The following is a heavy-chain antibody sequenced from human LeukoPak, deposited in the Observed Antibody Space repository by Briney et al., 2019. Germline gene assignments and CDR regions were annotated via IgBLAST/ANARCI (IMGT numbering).Heavy chain of an antibody. V-gene: IGHV1-58*02. CDR3: AADLEAARAFDY. Sequence: GASVKVSCKASGFTFTSSAMQWVRQARGQRLEWIGWIVVGSGNTNYAQKFQERVTITRDMSTSTAYMELSSLRSEDTAVYYCAADLEAARAFDYWGQGTLVTVSS. D-gene: IGHD6-6*01. CDR2: IVVGSGNT. CDR1: GFTFTSSA. J-gene: IGHJ4*02.